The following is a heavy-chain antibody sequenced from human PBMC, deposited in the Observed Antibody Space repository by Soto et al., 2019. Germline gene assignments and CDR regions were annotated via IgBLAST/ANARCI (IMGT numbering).Heavy chain of an antibody. V-gene: IGHV1-3*05. CDR2: INAGNGNT. CDR3: ARVSGYYLPDY. J-gene: IGHJ4*02. CDR1: GYTFTNYA. D-gene: IGHD5-12*01. Sequence: QVQLVQSGAEEKKPGASVKVSCKASGYTFTNYATHWVRQAPGQRLEWMGWINAGNGNTKYSQKFQGRVTITRDTSASTAYMELSSLRSEDTAVHYCARVSGYYLPDYWGQGTLVTVSS.